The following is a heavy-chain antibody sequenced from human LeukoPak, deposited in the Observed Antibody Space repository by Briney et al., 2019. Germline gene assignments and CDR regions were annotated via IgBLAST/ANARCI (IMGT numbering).Heavy chain of an antibody. CDR1: GFTFDDYA. Sequence: GGSLRLSCAASGFTFDDYAMHWVRQAPGEGLEWVSGISWNSGSIGYADSVKGRFTISRDNAKNSLYLQMNSLRAEDTALYYCAVTGTPDPFDYWGQGTLVTVSS. CDR2: ISWNSGSI. J-gene: IGHJ4*02. CDR3: AVTGTPDPFDY. V-gene: IGHV3-9*01. D-gene: IGHD1-20*01.